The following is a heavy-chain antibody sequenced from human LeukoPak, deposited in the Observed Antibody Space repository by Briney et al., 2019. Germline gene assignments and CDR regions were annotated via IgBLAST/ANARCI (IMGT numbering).Heavy chain of an antibody. D-gene: IGHD5-12*01. CDR3: AKGLGYSGYDFTN. CDR1: GFTLGSYW. CDR2: ISGSGGST. V-gene: IGHV3-23*01. Sequence: PGGSLRLSCAASGFTLGSYWMSWVRQAPVKGLEWVSGISGSGGSTYYADSVKGRFTISRDNSKNTLYLQMNSLRAEDTAVYYCAKGLGYSGYDFTNWGQGTLVTVSS. J-gene: IGHJ4*02.